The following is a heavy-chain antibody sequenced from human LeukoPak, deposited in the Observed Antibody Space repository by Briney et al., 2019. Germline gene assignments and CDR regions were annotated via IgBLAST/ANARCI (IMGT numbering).Heavy chain of an antibody. J-gene: IGHJ6*02. CDR3: ARDGPAYTSRWYDYYYGLDV. Sequence: PSETLSLTCTVSGDSIGSYFWSWIRQSPGKGLEWIGHMYHSGSTNYNPSLKSRVTISIDTSKNQFSLKLTSVTSADTAVYYCARDGPAYTSRWYDYYYGLDVWGQGTTVTVSS. D-gene: IGHD2-2*01. CDR1: GDSIGSYF. CDR2: MYHSGST. V-gene: IGHV4-59*01.